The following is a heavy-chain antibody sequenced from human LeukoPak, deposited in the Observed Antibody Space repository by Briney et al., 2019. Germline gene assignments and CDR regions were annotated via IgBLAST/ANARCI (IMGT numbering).Heavy chain of an antibody. D-gene: IGHD2-2*01. J-gene: IGHJ6*02. V-gene: IGHV1-24*01. Sequence: ASVKVSCKVSGYTLTELSMHWVRQAPGKGLEWMGGFDPEDGETIYAQKFQGRVTMTEDTSTDTAYMELSSLRSEDTAVYYCAKRGDIVVVPAAIVHYGMDVWGQGTTVTVSS. CDR3: AKRGDIVVVPAAIVHYGMDV. CDR2: FDPEDGET. CDR1: GYTLTELS.